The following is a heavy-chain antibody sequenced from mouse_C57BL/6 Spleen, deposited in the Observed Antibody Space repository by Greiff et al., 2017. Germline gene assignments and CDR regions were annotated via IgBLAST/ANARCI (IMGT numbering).Heavy chain of an antibody. CDR2: IYPGDGDT. J-gene: IGHJ3*01. CDR1: GYAFSSYW. D-gene: IGHD4-1*01. V-gene: IGHV1-80*01. Sequence: QVQLKQSGAELVKPGASVKISCKASGYAFSSYWMNWVKQRPGKGLEWIGQIYPGDGDTNYNGKFKGKATLTADKSSSTAYMPLSSLTSEDSAVYFCARKGANWPWFSYWGHGTLVTVSA. CDR3: ARKGANWPWFSY.